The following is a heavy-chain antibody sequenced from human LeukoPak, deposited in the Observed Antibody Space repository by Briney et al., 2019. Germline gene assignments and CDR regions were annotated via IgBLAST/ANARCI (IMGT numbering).Heavy chain of an antibody. CDR1: GFTFSSYE. D-gene: IGHD3-3*01. CDR3: ARGYYDFWSGYSTPFDY. V-gene: IGHV3-48*03. J-gene: IGHJ4*02. CDR2: ISSSGSTI. Sequence: PGGSLRLSCAASGFTFSSYEMNWVRQAPGKGLEWVSYISSSGSTIYYADSVKGRFTISRDNAKNSLYLQMNSLRAEDTAVYYCARGYYDFWSGYSTPFDYWGQGTLVTVSS.